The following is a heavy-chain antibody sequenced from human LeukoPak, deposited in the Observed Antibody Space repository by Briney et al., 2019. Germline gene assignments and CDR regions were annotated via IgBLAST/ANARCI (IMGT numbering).Heavy chain of an antibody. CDR2: ISGSGGST. CDR1: GFTFSSYS. Sequence: GGSLRLSCTASGFTFSSYSMNWVRQAPGKGLEWVSAISGSGGSTYYADSVKGRFTISRDNSKNTLYLQMNSLRAEDTAVYYCARGTGYNTGRSVDYWGQGTLVTVSS. D-gene: IGHD6-25*01. V-gene: IGHV3-23*01. J-gene: IGHJ4*02. CDR3: ARGTGYNTGRSVDY.